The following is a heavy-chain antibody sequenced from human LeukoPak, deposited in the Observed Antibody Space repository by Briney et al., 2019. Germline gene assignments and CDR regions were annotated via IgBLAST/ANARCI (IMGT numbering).Heavy chain of an antibody. CDR2: IRYDGSNK. D-gene: IGHD7-27*01. CDR3: ARDLNWGPALDY. CDR1: GFTFSSYG. V-gene: IGHV3-30*02. Sequence: GGSLRLSCAASGFTFSSYGMHWVRQAPGKGLEWVAFIRYDGSNKYYADSVKGRFTISRDNSKNTLYLQMNSLRAEDTAVYYCARDLNWGPALDYWGQGTLVTVSS. J-gene: IGHJ4*02.